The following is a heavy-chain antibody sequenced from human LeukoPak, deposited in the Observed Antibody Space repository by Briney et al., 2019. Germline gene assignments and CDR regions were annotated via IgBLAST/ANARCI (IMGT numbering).Heavy chain of an antibody. CDR1: GGSISSYY. CDR2: IFYSGST. CDR3: ARPRVDY. J-gene: IGHJ4*02. V-gene: IGHV4-59*12. Sequence: SETLSLTCTVSGGSISSYYWSWIRQPPGRGLEWIGYIFYSGSTNYNPSLKSRVTISVDTSKNQFSLKLSSVTAADTAVYYCARPRVDYWGQGTLVTVSS.